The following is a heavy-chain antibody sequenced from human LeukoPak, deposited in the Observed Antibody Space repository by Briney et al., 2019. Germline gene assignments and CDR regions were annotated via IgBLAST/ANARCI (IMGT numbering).Heavy chain of an antibody. D-gene: IGHD3-9*01. J-gene: IGHJ6*03. V-gene: IGHV4-34*01. CDR1: GGYFSGFY. CDR3: AKGKAGHYHSVTDEYYYYMDV. Sequence: SETLSLTCVVDGGYFSGFYWTWVRQAPGKGLEWIGEISCSGTTKYNPSLKSRVTIEVDTSKKQISLNLSSMTAADTAVYYCAKGKAGHYHSVTDEYYYYMDVWGKGTTVIVSS. CDR2: ISCSGTT.